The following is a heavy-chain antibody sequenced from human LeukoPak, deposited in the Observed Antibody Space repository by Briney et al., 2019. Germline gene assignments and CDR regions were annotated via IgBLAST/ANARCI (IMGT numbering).Heavy chain of an antibody. CDR2: INPSGGST. CDR1: GYTFTSYY. CDR3: ARGGIGVVVAASHYYYYYGMDV. J-gene: IGHJ6*02. V-gene: IGHV1-46*01. Sequence: GASVKVSCKASGYTFTSYYMHWVRQAPGQGLEWMGIINPSGGSTSYAQKFQGRVTMTRDTSTSTVYMELSSLRSEDTAVYYCARGGIGVVVAASHYYYYYGMDVWGQGTTVTVSS. D-gene: IGHD2-15*01.